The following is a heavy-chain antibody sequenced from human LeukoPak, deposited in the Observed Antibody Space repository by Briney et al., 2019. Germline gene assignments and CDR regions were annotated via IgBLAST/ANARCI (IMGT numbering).Heavy chain of an antibody. CDR1: VFTVSSNY. CDR3: ARGSGYFDY. V-gene: IGHV3-53*01. D-gene: IGHD6-19*01. J-gene: IGHJ4*02. CDR2: IYSGGST. Sequence: GGSLRLSCAASVFTVSSNYMSWVRQAPGKGLEWVSVIYSGGSTYYADSVKGRFTISRDNSKNTLYLQMNSLRAEDTAVYYCARGSGYFDYWGQGTLVTVSS.